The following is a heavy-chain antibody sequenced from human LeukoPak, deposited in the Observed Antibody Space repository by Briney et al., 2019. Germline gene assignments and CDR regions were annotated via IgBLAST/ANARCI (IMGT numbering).Heavy chain of an antibody. V-gene: IGHV2-5*02. CDR1: GFSFSTSGVG. Sequence: SGPTLVKPTRTLTLTCTFSGFSFSTSGVGVGWIRQPPGKALEWLAVIYWDEDKRYRPSLKSRLTITKDTSKNQVVLTMTNMDPVDTATYYCARSPYYDILTGSRGTFDYWGRGILVTVSS. CDR2: IYWDEDK. D-gene: IGHD3-9*01. CDR3: ARSPYYDILTGSRGTFDY. J-gene: IGHJ4*02.